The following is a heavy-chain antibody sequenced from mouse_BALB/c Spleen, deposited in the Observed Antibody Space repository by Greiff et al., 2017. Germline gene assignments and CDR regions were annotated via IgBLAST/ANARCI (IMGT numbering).Heavy chain of an antibody. Sequence: EVKLVESGGGLVKPGGSLKLSCAASGFTFSSYAMSWVRQTPEKRLEWVASISSGGSTYYPDSVKGRFTISRDNARNILYLQMSSLRSEDTAMYYCARGPDYGSTYYAMDYWGQGTSVTVSS. CDR1: GFTFSSYA. D-gene: IGHD1-1*01. CDR2: ISSGGST. CDR3: ARGPDYGSTYYAMDY. J-gene: IGHJ4*01. V-gene: IGHV5-6-5*01.